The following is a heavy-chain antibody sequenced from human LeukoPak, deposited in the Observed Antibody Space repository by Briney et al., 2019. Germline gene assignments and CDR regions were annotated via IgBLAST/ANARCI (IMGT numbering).Heavy chain of an antibody. V-gene: IGHV3-21*01. Sequence: PGGSLRLSCAASGFTFSSYSMNWVRQAPGKGLEWVSSISSSSSYIYYADSVKGRFTISRDDAKNSLYLQMNSLRAEDTAVYYCASLGKYDFWSGYYYLEYFQHWGQGTLVTVSS. D-gene: IGHD3-3*01. CDR2: ISSSSSYI. CDR1: GFTFSSYS. J-gene: IGHJ1*01. CDR3: ASLGKYDFWSGYYYLEYFQH.